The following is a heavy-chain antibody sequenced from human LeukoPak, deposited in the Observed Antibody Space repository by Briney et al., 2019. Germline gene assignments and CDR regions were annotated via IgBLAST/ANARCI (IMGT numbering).Heavy chain of an antibody. CDR3: ARSEDSGSYFSFDY. Sequence: SETLSLTCSVGGDCINNGGHYWSRIRQPPGKALEYIGYISHRGSTYYNPSLKSRLTISVDGSRNQFSLKLRSVTAADTAVYYCARSEDSGSYFSFDYWGQGTLVTVSS. J-gene: IGHJ4*02. CDR2: ISHRGST. CDR1: GDCINNGGHY. D-gene: IGHD1-26*01. V-gene: IGHV4-30-2*01.